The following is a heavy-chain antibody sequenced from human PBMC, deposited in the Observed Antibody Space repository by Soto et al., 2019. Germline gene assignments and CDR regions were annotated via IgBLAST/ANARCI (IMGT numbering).Heavy chain of an antibody. CDR3: ASLVGYRFEN. D-gene: IGHD3-16*02. CDR1: CTSINSNTYQ. J-gene: IGHJ4*02. Sequence: SETLSLTCTVSCTSINSNTYQWAWIRQPPGKTLEWIGSIYYSGTAYYNPSLNSRVTISVDMSKSQFSLKLSSVTAADTAVYYCASLVGYRFENWGQGTQVTVSS. V-gene: IGHV4-39*07. CDR2: IYYSGTA.